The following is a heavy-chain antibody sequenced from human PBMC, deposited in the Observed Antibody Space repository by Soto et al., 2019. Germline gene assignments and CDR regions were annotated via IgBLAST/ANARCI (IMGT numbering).Heavy chain of an antibody. D-gene: IGHD5-18*01. CDR1: GGSISSNY. CDR2: IYNTGST. J-gene: IGHJ4*02. CDR3: ARDSGYAFDS. Sequence: NPSETLSLTCTVSGGSISSNYWSWIRQPPGKGPEWIGDIYNTGSTNYNPSLKSRVTMAVNTAKNQISLKLGSVTAADTARHYCARDSGYAFDSWGQGTLVTVSS. V-gene: IGHV4-59*01.